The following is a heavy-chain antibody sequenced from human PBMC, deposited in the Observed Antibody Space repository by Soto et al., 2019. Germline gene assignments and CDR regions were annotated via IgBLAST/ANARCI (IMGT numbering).Heavy chain of an antibody. V-gene: IGHV4-4*02. Sequence: LSLTCAVSGDPISSSKWWTWVRQTPGKGLEWIGKIDQNGITNYNPSLESRVTILKDNSKNQLSLKLTSVTAVDSAVYYCARLNRDYYYYGMDVWGQGATVTVSS. J-gene: IGHJ6*02. CDR2: IDQNGIT. CDR1: GDPISSSKW. CDR3: ARLNRDYYYYGMDV.